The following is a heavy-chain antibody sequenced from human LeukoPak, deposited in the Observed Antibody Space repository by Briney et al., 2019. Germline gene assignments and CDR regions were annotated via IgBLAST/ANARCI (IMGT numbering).Heavy chain of an antibody. J-gene: IGHJ4*02. D-gene: IGHD6-13*01. CDR1: GFTFSSYS. V-gene: IGHV3-21*01. CDR3: YWGATAAGRFDY. CDR2: ISSSSSYI. Sequence: GGSLRLSCAASGFTFSSYSMNWVRQAPGKGLECVSSISSSSSYIYYADSVKGRFTISRDNAKNSLYLQMNSLRAEDTAVYYCYWGATAAGRFDYWGQGTLVTVSS.